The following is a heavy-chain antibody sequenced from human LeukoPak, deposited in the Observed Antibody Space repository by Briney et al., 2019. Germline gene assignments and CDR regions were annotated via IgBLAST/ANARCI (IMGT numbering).Heavy chain of an antibody. Sequence: GGSLRLSCAASGFTFSSYWMYWVRQAPGKGLVWVSHINSDGSSISYADSVKGRFTISRDNAKNTLYLQMNSLRAEDTAVYYCARAGGSDSSGYYQGAFDMWGQGTMVTVSS. J-gene: IGHJ3*02. CDR3: ARAGGSDSSGYYQGAFDM. CDR1: GFTFSSYW. CDR2: INSDGSSI. V-gene: IGHV3-74*01. D-gene: IGHD3-22*01.